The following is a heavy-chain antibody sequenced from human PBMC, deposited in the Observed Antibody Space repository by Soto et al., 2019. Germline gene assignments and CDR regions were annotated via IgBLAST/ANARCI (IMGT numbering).Heavy chain of an antibody. CDR3: AKDPGGAVAGTGYFQH. V-gene: IGHV3-23*01. D-gene: IGHD6-19*01. CDR2: ISGSGGST. CDR1: GFTFSSYA. J-gene: IGHJ1*01. Sequence: EVQLLESGGGLVQPGGSLRLSCAASGFTFSSYAMSWVRQAPGKGLEWVSAISGSGGSTYYADSVKGRFTISRDNSKNTLYLQMNSLGAEDTAVYYWAKDPGGAVAGTGYFQHWGQGTLVTVSS.